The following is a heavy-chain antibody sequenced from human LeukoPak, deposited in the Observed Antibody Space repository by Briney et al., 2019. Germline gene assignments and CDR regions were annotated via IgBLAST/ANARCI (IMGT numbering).Heavy chain of an antibody. J-gene: IGHJ6*02. D-gene: IGHD1-14*01. CDR2: ISGSGART. Sequence: GGSLRLSCAASGFTFNNYAMSWVRQAPGKGLEWVSSISGSGARTYYADSLRGRCTIMRDNSQNTLYLHIKSLRAEDSALYYCARGLGLGIPVWGQGTTVTVSS. V-gene: IGHV3-23*01. CDR3: ARGLGLGIPV. CDR1: GFTFNNYA.